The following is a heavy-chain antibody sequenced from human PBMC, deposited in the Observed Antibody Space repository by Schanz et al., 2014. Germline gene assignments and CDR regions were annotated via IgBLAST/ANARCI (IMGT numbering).Heavy chain of an antibody. J-gene: IGHJ2*01. V-gene: IGHV4-61*02. CDR2: VFPNGIT. D-gene: IGHD1-1*01. CDR3: ARDTTWRLDL. CDR1: GGSIRSGTYY. Sequence: QVQLQESGPGLVKPSQTLSLTCTVSGGSIRSGTYYWSWIRQPAGKALEWVGRVFPNGITNYNPSRRSRVPIALDTTKNQFSLTLTSLTAADTAVYYCARDTTWRLDLWGRGTLVTVSS.